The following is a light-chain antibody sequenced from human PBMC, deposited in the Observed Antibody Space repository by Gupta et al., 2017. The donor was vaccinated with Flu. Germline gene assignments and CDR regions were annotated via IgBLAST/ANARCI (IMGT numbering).Light chain of an antibody. Sequence: EIVLTQSPGTLSLSPGERATLSCRARQSVSGSYLAWYQQTPGQAPRLLTYGASVRATGIPDRFSDSGYGKDLTLTISRREPEEFAGYYSQHHGDSPLWTFGQGTKLEIK. J-gene: IGKJ1*01. V-gene: IGKV3-20*01. CDR1: QSVSGSY. CDR3: QHHGDSPLWT. CDR2: GAS.